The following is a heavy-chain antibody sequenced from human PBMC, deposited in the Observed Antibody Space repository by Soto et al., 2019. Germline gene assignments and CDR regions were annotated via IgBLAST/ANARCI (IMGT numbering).Heavy chain of an antibody. D-gene: IGHD3-9*01. V-gene: IGHV4-30-4*08. CDR2: ISYGGIT. Sequence: QVRLQESVQGLVRPSQTLSLICTVSGTSIRHDNFYWSFLRQRPGTGLEWLGYISYGGITFYNPSFVSRLFRSVDPSNNKFSLNLKSVTAAETAMYYCARYLVGVVTGRGAFAVWGPGTLVTVSS. CDR3: ARYLVGVVTGRGAFAV. J-gene: IGHJ3*01. CDR1: GTSIRHDNFY.